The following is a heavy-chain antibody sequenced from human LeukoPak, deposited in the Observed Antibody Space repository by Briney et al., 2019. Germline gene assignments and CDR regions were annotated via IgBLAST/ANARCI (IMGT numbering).Heavy chain of an antibody. CDR3: PRRPHYYDSSGSYHGEDHFDY. J-gene: IGHJ4*02. V-gene: IGHV3-11*01. D-gene: IGHD3-22*01. CDR1: GFTFSDYY. Sequence: GGSLRLSCAASGFTFSDYYMSWIRQAPGKGLEWVSYISRSGRIIYYADSVKGRFTISRDNGKNSLYLQMNSLRAEDTAVYYCPRRPHYYDSSGSYHGEDHFDYWGQGTLVTVSS. CDR2: ISRSGRII.